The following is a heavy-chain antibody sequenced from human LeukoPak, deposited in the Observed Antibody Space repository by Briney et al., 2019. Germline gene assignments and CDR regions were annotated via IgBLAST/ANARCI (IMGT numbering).Heavy chain of an antibody. CDR2: IYYSGST. D-gene: IGHD3-22*01. CDR1: GGSISSGDYY. V-gene: IGHV4-30-4*08. J-gene: IGHJ4*02. CDR3: ARDGGSDSSGYHY. Sequence: SETLSPTCTVSGGSISSGDYYWSWIRQPPGEGLEWIGYIYYSGSTYYNPSLKSRVTISVDTSKNQFSLKLSSVTAADTAVYYCARDGGSDSSGYHYWGQGTLVTVSS.